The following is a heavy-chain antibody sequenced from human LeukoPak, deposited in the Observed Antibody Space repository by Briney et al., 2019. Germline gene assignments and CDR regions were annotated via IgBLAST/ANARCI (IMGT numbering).Heavy chain of an antibody. V-gene: IGHV4-59*01. CDR3: ARGRLVYYYGMDV. CDR2: TYYSGST. D-gene: IGHD3-9*01. J-gene: IGHJ6*02. CDR1: GGSISGYY. Sequence: PSETLSLTCSVSGGSISGYYWSWIRQSPGKGLEWIAYTYYSGSTNYNPSLKSRVTISVDTSKNQFSLKLSSVTAADTAMYYCARGRLVYYYGMDVWGQGTTVTVSS.